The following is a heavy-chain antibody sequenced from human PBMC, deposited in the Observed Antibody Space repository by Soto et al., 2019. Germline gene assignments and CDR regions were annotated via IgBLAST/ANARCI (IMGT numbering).Heavy chain of an antibody. CDR2: INTHNGNT. CDR1: GYTFTTYG. D-gene: IGHD3-10*01. V-gene: IGHV1-18*01. CDR3: TREGSAPYYYYGMDA. Sequence: GASVKVSCKASGYTFTTYGISWVRQAPGQGLEWLGWINTHNGNTNYAQNLQGRVIMTADTSTNTAYMELRSLRSDDTAIYCCTREGSAPYYYYGMDAWGQGTTVTVSS. J-gene: IGHJ6*02.